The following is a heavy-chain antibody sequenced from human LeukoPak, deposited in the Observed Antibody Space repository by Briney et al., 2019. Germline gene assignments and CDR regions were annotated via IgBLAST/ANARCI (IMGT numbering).Heavy chain of an antibody. Sequence: GGSLRLSCAASGFTFSDYYMSWIRQAPGKGLEWVSYVSSGSSTIYYADSVKGRFTVSRDNGKRSLYLHMNSLRAEDTAMYYCAKDIGGGTPFYMDVWGKGTTVTISS. V-gene: IGHV3-11*04. D-gene: IGHD1-26*01. J-gene: IGHJ6*03. CDR2: VSSGSSTI. CDR1: GFTFSDYY. CDR3: AKDIGGGTPFYMDV.